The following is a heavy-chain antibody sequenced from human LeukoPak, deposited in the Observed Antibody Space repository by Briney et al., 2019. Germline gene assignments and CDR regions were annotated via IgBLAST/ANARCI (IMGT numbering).Heavy chain of an antibody. J-gene: IGHJ4*02. Sequence: GGSLRLSCSASGFTLRDYGLSWVRQAPGKGLEWVGLIRSEPYGGTTEYAASVKGRFTISRDGSNNIAYLQMKSLTTEDTAVYFCARVRDDYYGSGKDYWGQGTLVTVSS. CDR3: ARVRDDYYGSGKDY. CDR2: IRSEPYGGTT. CDR1: GFTLRDYG. D-gene: IGHD3-10*01. V-gene: IGHV3-49*04.